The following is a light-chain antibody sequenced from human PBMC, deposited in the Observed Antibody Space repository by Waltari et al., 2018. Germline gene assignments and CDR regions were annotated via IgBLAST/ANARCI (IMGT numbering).Light chain of an antibody. CDR2: DVS. Sequence: QSALTQPAPVSGSPGQSTTISCTGTSSDVGGYNYVSWYQQHPGKAPKLMIYDVSNRPSGVSNRFSGSKSGNTASLTISGLQAEDEADYYCSSYISSSTLELFGGGTSLTVL. CDR1: SSDVGGYNY. V-gene: IGLV2-14*03. CDR3: SSYISSSTLEL. J-gene: IGLJ2*01.